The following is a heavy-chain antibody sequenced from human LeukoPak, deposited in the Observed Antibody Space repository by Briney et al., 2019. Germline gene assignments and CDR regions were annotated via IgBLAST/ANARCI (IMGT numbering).Heavy chain of an antibody. CDR3: AKKLSGSGWIFDY. J-gene: IGHJ4*02. Sequence: GGALRLSCAASGFTFDSYAMNWVRPAPGKGLEWVSAISGSGGSTYYADSVKGRFTISRDNSKNTLYLQMNSLRAEDTAMYYCAKKLSGSGWIFDYWGQGTLVTVSS. CDR2: ISGSGGST. V-gene: IGHV3-23*01. D-gene: IGHD6-19*01. CDR1: GFTFDSYA.